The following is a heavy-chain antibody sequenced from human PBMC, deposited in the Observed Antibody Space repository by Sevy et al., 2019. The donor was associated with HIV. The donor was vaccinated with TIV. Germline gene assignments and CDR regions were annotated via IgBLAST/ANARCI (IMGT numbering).Heavy chain of an antibody. CDR3: ARGRKTTQEWLEELDYYYGMDV. CDR2: IRYDGSNK. Sequence: GGSLRLSCAASGFTFSTYDMHWVRQAPGKGLEWVAYIRYDGSNKYYADSVRGRFSFSRDNSKSALYLQLNSLRAEDTAVYYCARGRKTTQEWLEELDYYYGMDVWGQGTTVTVSS. J-gene: IGHJ6*02. D-gene: IGHD2-8*01. V-gene: IGHV3-30*02. CDR1: GFTFSTYD.